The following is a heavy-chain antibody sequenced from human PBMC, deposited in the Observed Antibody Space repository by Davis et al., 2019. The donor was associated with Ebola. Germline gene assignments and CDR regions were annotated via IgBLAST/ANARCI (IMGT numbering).Heavy chain of an antibody. CDR3: ARELRYCSGGSCYLTYYYYGMDV. V-gene: IGHV3-33*01. CDR2: IWYDGSNK. J-gene: IGHJ6*02. CDR1: GFTFSSYG. D-gene: IGHD2-15*01. Sequence: GGSLRLSCAASGFTFSSYGMHWVRQAPGKGLEWVAVIWYDGSNKYYADSVKGRFTISRDNSKNTLYLQMNSLRAEDTAVYYCARELRYCSGGSCYLTYYYYGMDVWGQGTTVTVSS.